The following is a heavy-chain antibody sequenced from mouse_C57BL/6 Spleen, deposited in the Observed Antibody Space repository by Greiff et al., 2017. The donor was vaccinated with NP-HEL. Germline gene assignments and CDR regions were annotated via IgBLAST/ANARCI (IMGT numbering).Heavy chain of an antibody. V-gene: IGHV5-9*01. CDR3: ARHVATVVAHWYFDV. Sequence: EVKLMESGGGLVKPGGSLKLSCAASGFTFSSYTMSWVRQTPEKRLEWVATISGGGGNTYYPDSVKGRFTISRDNAKNTLYLQMSSLRSEDTALYYCARHVATVVAHWYFDVWGTGTTVTVSS. CDR1: GFTFSSYT. D-gene: IGHD1-1*01. CDR2: ISGGGGNT. J-gene: IGHJ1*03.